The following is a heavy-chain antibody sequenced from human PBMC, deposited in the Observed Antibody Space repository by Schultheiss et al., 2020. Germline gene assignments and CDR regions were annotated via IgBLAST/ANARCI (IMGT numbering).Heavy chain of an antibody. V-gene: IGHV4-59*01. J-gene: IGHJ4*02. CDR3: ARGMTTKDY. D-gene: IGHD4-17*01. CDR2: IYYSGST. Sequence: LSLPFPFSVGSISSYYWSWIRQPPGKGLEWIGYIYYSGSTNYNPSLKSRVTISVDTSKNQFSMKLSSVTAADTAVYYCARGMTTKDYWGQGTLVTVSS. CDR1: VGSISSYY.